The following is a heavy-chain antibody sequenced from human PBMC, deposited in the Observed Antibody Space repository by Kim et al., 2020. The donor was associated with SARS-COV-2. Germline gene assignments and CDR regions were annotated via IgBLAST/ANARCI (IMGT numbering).Heavy chain of an antibody. J-gene: IGHJ4*02. D-gene: IGHD5-12*01. CDR3: ARRYEYGGGYYALDY. Sequence: AACVKARFNNTRDNAKNTVDLQMNSLRPEDTAVYYCARRYEYGGGYYALDYWGQGTLVTFSS. V-gene: IGHV3-30*03.